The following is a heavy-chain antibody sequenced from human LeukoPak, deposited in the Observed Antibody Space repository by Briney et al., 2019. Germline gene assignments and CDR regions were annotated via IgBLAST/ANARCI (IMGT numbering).Heavy chain of an antibody. D-gene: IGHD3-22*01. CDR1: GGSISSYY. V-gene: IGHV4-59*12. CDR3: ARERGAENYYDSSGYYSDAFDI. J-gene: IGHJ3*02. CDR2: IYYSGST. Sequence: SETLSLTCTVSGGSISSYYWSWIRQPPGKGLEWIGYIYYSGSTNYNPSLKSRVTISVDRSKNQFSLKLSSVTAADTAVYYCARERGAENYYDSSGYYSDAFDIWGQGTMVTVSS.